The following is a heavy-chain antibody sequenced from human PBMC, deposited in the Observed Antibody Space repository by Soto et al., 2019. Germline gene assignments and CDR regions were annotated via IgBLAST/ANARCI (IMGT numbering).Heavy chain of an antibody. CDR1: GGSISSYY. Sequence: SETLSLTCTVSGGSISSYYWSWIRQPPGKGLEWIGYIYYSGSTNYNPSLKSRVTISVDTSKNQFSLKLSSVTAADTAVYYCARLEVNGGYYYYYMDVWGKGTTVTVSS. J-gene: IGHJ6*03. CDR2: IYYSGST. D-gene: IGHD3-22*01. V-gene: IGHV4-59*08. CDR3: ARLEVNGGYYYYYMDV.